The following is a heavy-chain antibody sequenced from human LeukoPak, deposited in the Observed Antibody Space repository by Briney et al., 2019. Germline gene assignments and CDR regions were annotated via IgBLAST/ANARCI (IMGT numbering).Heavy chain of an antibody. CDR3: ARDLVLAAGTSRY. V-gene: IGHV3-33*08. D-gene: IGHD3-3*02. J-gene: IGHJ4*02. Sequence: GGSLRLSCAASGLTFSDYHMSWIRQAPGKGLEWVAIVWSDGNKKYYADSVKGRFTISRDNSKNTSYLQMNSLRAEDTAVYYCARDLVLAAGTSRYWGQGTLVTVSS. CDR2: VWSDGNKK. CDR1: GLTFSDYH.